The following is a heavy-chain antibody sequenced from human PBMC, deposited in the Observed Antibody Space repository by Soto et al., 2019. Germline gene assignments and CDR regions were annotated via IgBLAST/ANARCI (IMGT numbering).Heavy chain of an antibody. D-gene: IGHD1-26*01. CDR2: INAGNGNT. J-gene: IGHJ5*02. Sequence: ASVKVSCKASGYTFTSYAMHWVRQAPGQGLEWMGWINAGNGNTKYSQKFQGRVTITRDTSASTAYMELSSLRSEDTAVYYCARDSQDLSLQPSTGGWFDPWGQGTLVTVSS. CDR3: ARDSQDLSLQPSTGGWFDP. CDR1: GYTFTSYA. V-gene: IGHV1-3*01.